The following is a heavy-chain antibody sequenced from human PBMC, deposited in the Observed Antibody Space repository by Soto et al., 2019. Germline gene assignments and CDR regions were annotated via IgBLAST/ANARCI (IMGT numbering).Heavy chain of an antibody. CDR3: ARDLAPRPNDYFDY. CDR2: ISTSGTTI. CDR1: GFTFSDYY. V-gene: IGHV3-11*01. J-gene: IGHJ4*02. Sequence: QVQLVESGGGLVKPGGSLRLSCAASGFTFSDYYMSWIRQAPGKGLEWVSYISTSGTTIYYADSVKGRFIISRDNAKKSLYLQMNSLRDEDTAVYYCARDLAPRPNDYFDYWGQGTLVTVSS.